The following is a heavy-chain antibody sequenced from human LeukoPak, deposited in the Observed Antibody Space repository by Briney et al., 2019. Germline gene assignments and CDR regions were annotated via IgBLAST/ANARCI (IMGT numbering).Heavy chain of an antibody. V-gene: IGHV3-74*01. Sequence: SGGSLRLSCAASGFTFSSYWMHWVRQGPGKGLVWVSQIVSDGSGTSYADSVKGRFTISRDNSKNTLYLQMNSLRAEDTAVYYCAKDANSGLSAKSGCDYWGQGTLVTVSS. J-gene: IGHJ4*02. CDR3: AKDANSGLSAKSGCDY. CDR1: GFTFSSYW. D-gene: IGHD4-23*01. CDR2: IVSDGSGT.